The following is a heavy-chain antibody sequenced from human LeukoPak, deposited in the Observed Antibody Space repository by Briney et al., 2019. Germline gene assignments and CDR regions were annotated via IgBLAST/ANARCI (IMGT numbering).Heavy chain of an antibody. D-gene: IGHD5-12*01. Sequence: SETLSLTCTVSGGSISRSYWIWIRQPPGKGLEWVGYIYSSETTKYNPSLKSRATISLDTSKSQLSLSLTSVTAADTAVYYCARRVPGPQLGDDVTYYFDHWGQGTLVTVSS. J-gene: IGHJ4*02. CDR2: IYSSETT. V-gene: IGHV4-4*08. CDR3: ARRVPGPQLGDDVTYYFDH. CDR1: GGSISRSY.